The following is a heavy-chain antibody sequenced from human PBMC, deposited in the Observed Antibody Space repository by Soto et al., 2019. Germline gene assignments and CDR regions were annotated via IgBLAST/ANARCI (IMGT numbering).Heavy chain of an antibody. CDR2: IIPILGIA. CDR3: ARGPGYGVGVAASNYYYLDV. CDR1: GGTFSSYT. Sequence: SVKVSCKASGGTFSSYTISWVRQAPGQGLEWMGRIIPILGIANYAQKFQGSVTITADTSTSTAYMELSSLRSEDTAVYYCARGPGYGVGVAASNYYYLDVWGKGTTVNVSS. J-gene: IGHJ6*03. D-gene: IGHD2-15*01. V-gene: IGHV1-69*02.